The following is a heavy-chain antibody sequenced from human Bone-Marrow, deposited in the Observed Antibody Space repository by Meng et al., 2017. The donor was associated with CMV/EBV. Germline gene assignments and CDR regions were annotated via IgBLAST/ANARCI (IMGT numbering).Heavy chain of an antibody. D-gene: IGHD5-12*01. Sequence: SLRLSCAASGFNFSIYGMHWVRQAPGKGLEWVAFIRFNGNNKYYVDSVRGRFTVSRDNSKNTLYLQMNSLRAEDTAVYYCFSDYEDSWGQGTLVTVSS. CDR2: IRFNGNNK. V-gene: IGHV3-30*02. CDR1: GFNFSIYG. CDR3: FSDYEDS. J-gene: IGHJ4*02.